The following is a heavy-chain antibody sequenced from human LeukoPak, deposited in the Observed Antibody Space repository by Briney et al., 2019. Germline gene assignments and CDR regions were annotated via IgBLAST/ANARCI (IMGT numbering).Heavy chain of an antibody. CDR2: ISAYNGNT. Sequence: ASVKVSCKASGYTFTSYGISWVRQAPGQGLEWMGWISAYNGNTNYAQKLQGRVTMTTDTSTSTAYMELRSLRSDDTAVYYCAREGGRAVVPRAHPYGMDVWGQGTTVTVSS. D-gene: IGHD2-2*01. J-gene: IGHJ6*02. V-gene: IGHV1-18*01. CDR1: GYTFTSYG. CDR3: AREGGRAVVPRAHPYGMDV.